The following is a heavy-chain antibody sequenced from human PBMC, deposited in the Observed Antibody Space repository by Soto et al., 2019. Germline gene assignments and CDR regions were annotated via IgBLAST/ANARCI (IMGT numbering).Heavy chain of an antibody. V-gene: IGHV4-59*01. CDR2: IYYSGST. Sequence: PSETLSLTCTVSGGSISSYYWSCIRQPPGKGLEWIGYIYYSGSTNYNPSLKSRVTISVDTSKNQFSLKLSSVTAADTAVYYCARLLEGTSMVDYWGQGTLVTVSS. CDR3: ARLLEGTSMVDY. J-gene: IGHJ4*02. D-gene: IGHD5-18*01. CDR1: GGSISSYY.